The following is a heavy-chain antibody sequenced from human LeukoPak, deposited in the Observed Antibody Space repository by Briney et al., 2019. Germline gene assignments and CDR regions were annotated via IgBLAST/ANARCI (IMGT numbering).Heavy chain of an antibody. CDR2: ISGSGGST. CDR3: AKDGRQLVELDY. J-gene: IGHJ4*02. Sequence: GGSLRLSCAASGFTFSSYAMSWVRQAPGKGLEGVSAISGSGGSTYYADSVKGGFTISRDNSKNTLYLQMNSLRAEDTAVYYCAKDGRQLVELDYWRQGTLLPVSS. CDR1: GFTFSSYA. D-gene: IGHD6-13*01. V-gene: IGHV3-23*01.